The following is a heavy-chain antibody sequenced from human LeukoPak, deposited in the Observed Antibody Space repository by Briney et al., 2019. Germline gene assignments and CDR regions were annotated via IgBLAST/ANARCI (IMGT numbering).Heavy chain of an antibody. D-gene: IGHD6-13*01. CDR3: ARDTAAAGNYYFDY. Sequence: GASVKVSCKASTYTFTNYYMHWVRQAPGQGLEWMAIINPSGGSTTYAQKFQGRVTMTRDTSTSTVYMELSSLRSEDTAVYYSARDTAAAGNYYFDYWGQGTLVTVSS. CDR1: TYTFTNYY. CDR2: INPSGGST. V-gene: IGHV1-46*01. J-gene: IGHJ4*02.